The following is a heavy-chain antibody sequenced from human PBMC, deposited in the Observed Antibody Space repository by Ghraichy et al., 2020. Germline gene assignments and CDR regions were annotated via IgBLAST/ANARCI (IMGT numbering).Heavy chain of an antibody. J-gene: IGHJ6*02. CDR2: IYYSGST. D-gene: IGHD3-3*01. V-gene: IGHV4-39*07. Sequence: ESLNISCTVSGGSISSSSYYWGWIRQPPGKGPEWIGSIYYSGSTYYNPSLKSRVTISVDTSKNQFSLKLSSVTAADTAVYYCAREGAYDFWSGGAHYYYYGMDVWGQGTTVTVSS. CDR3: AREGAYDFWSGGAHYYYYGMDV. CDR1: GGSISSSSYY.